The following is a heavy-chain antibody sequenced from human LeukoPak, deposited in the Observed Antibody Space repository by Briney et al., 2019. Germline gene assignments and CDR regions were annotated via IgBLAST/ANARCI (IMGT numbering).Heavy chain of an antibody. CDR2: INAGNGNT. J-gene: IGHJ4*02. CDR1: GYTFTSYA. D-gene: IGHD3-9*01. Sequence: ASVKVSCKASGYTFTSYAMHWVRQASGQRLEWMGWINAGNGNTKYSQKFQGRVTITRDTSASTAYMELSSLRSEDTAVYYCAIDILTGFGDYWGQGTLVTVSS. V-gene: IGHV1-3*01. CDR3: AIDILTGFGDY.